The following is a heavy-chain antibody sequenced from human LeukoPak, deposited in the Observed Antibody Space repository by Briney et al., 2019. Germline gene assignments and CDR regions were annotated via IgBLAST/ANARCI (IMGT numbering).Heavy chain of an antibody. Sequence: GSLRLSCAASGFTFSSYWMHWVRQAPGKGLVWVSRINSDGSSTNYADSVKGRFTISRDNAKNALYLQMNSLRAEDTAVYYCAREHSSSWAFDYWGQGTLVTVSS. V-gene: IGHV3-74*01. J-gene: IGHJ4*02. D-gene: IGHD6-13*01. CDR3: AREHSSSWAFDY. CDR2: INSDGSST. CDR1: GFTFSSYW.